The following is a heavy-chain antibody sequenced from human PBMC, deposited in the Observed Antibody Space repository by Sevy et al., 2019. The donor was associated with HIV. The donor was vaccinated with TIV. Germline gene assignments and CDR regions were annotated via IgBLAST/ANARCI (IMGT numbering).Heavy chain of an antibody. V-gene: IGHV3-30*04. CDR2: IPHDGMNK. CDR1: GFTFSSYA. J-gene: IGHJ4*02. D-gene: IGHD5-18*01. CDR3: ARDHSSYGSERFDN. Sequence: GGSLRLSCAASGFTFSSYAMHWVRQAPGKGLEWVAIIPHDGMNKYYADSVKGRFTISRDNSKNTLSLQMNGLTTEDTAVYYCARDHSSYGSERFDNWGQGTLVTVSS.